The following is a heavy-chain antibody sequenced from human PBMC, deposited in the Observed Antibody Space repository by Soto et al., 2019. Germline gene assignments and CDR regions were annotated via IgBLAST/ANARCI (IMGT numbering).Heavy chain of an antibody. CDR1: GFTFSSYA. D-gene: IGHD3-22*01. CDR3: AKDPRPVHYYDSSGYWYYFDY. CDR2: ISGSGGST. J-gene: IGHJ4*02. V-gene: IGHV3-23*01. Sequence: PGGSLRLSCAATGFTFSSYAMSWVRQAPGKGLEWVSAISGSGGSTYYADSVKGRFTISRDNSKNTLYLQMNSLRAEDTAVYYCAKDPRPVHYYDSSGYWYYFDYWGQGTLVTVSS.